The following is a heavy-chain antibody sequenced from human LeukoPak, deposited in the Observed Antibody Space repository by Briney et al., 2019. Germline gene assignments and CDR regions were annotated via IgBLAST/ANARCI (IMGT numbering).Heavy chain of an antibody. V-gene: IGHV4-30-2*01. D-gene: IGHD6-13*01. CDR3: ASSRRYPRFDP. CDR1: SGSISDYY. CDR2: IYHSGST. Sequence: PSETLSLTCTVSSGSISDYYWSWIRQPPGKGLEWIGYIYHSGSTYYNPSLKSRVTISVDRSKNQFSLKLSSVTAADTAVYYCASSRRYPRFDPWGQGTLVTVSS. J-gene: IGHJ5*02.